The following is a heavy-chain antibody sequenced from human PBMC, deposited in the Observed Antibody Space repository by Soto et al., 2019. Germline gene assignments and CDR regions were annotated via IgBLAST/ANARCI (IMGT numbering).Heavy chain of an antibody. J-gene: IGHJ4*02. Sequence: QVQLVESGGGVVQPGTSLRLSCAASGFTFATYGMHWVRQPPGKGLQWVAVTWYDGSENFYGDSVKGRFTISRDSSKNTLNLQMDSLTAEDTAVYYCATGFYSASIDHGGQGTLVTVPS. D-gene: IGHD3-22*01. V-gene: IGHV3-33*01. CDR3: ATGFYSASIDH. CDR2: TWYDGSEN. CDR1: GFTFATYG.